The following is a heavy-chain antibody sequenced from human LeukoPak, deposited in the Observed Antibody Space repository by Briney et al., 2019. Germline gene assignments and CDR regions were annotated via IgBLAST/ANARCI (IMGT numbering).Heavy chain of an antibody. V-gene: IGHV3-33*01. J-gene: IGHJ3*02. D-gene: IGHD6-13*01. CDR3: ARIAAAGPLVGAFDI. CDR2: IWYDGSNK. Sequence: GGSLRLSCAASGFTISSYGMHWVRQAPGKGLEWVAVIWYDGSNKYYADSVKGRFTISRDNSKNTLYLQMNSLRAEDTAVYYCARIAAAGPLVGAFDIWGQGTMVTVSS. CDR1: GFTISSYG.